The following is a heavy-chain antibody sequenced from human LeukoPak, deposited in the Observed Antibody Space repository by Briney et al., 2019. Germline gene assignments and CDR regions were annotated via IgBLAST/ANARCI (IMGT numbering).Heavy chain of an antibody. CDR2: IYCSGST. D-gene: IGHD3-9*01. CDR1: GGSISRRNYY. V-gene: IGHV4-39*07. CDR3: ASHYDILTGLAYFDY. Sequence: ETLXLTCTVSGGSISRRNYYWGWLRQTPGKGREWIGSIYCSGSTYYNPSLKSPLTRSVDTAKNQFSLKLSSVTAADTAIYYCASHYDILTGLAYFDYWGQGTLVTVSS. J-gene: IGHJ4*02.